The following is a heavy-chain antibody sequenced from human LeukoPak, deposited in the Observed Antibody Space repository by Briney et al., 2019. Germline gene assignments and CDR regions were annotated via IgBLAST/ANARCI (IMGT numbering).Heavy chain of an antibody. Sequence: TGGSLRLSCAASGFTFSDYYMSWIRQAPGKGLEWVSYISSSGSTIYYADSVKGRFTISRDNAKNSLYLQMNSLRAEDTAVYYCANLLGEYDYVWGSYRHGAFDIWGQGTMVTVSS. J-gene: IGHJ3*02. D-gene: IGHD3-16*02. CDR3: ANLLGEYDYVWGSYRHGAFDI. CDR1: GFTFSDYY. V-gene: IGHV3-11*01. CDR2: ISSSGSTI.